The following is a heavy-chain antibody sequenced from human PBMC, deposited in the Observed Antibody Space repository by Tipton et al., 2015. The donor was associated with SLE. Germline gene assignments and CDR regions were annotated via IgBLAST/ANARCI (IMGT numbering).Heavy chain of an antibody. CDR2: IYYSGST. D-gene: IGHD3-16*01. V-gene: IGHV4-39*01. CDR1: GGSISSSSYY. Sequence: TLSLTCTVSGGSISSSSYYWGWIRQPPGKGLEWIGSIYYSGSTYYNPSPKSRVTIPVDTSKNQFSLKLSSVTAADTAVYYCARRGPKHNWFDPWGQGTLVTVSS. J-gene: IGHJ5*02. CDR3: ARRGPKHNWFDP.